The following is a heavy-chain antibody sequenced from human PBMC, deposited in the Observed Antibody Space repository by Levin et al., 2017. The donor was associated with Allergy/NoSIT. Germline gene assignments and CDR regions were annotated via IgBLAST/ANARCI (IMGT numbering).Heavy chain of an antibody. CDR3: ARGPRYYGSGSYYRY. CDR2: ISAYNGNT. D-gene: IGHD3-10*01. J-gene: IGHJ4*02. Sequence: GESLKISCKASGYTFTSYGISWVRQAPGQGLEWMGWISAYNGNTNYAQKLQGRVTMTTDTSTSTAYMELRSLRSDDTAVYYCARGPRYYGSGSYYRYWGQGTLVTVSS. CDR1: GYTFTSYG. V-gene: IGHV1-18*01.